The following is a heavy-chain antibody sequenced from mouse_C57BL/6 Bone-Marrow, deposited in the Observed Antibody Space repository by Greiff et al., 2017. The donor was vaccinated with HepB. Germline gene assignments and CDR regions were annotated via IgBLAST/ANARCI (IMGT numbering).Heavy chain of an antibody. Sequence: QVQLQQPGAELVKPGASVKLSCKASGYTFTSYWMQWVKQRPGQGLEWIGEIDPSDSYTNYNQKFKGKATLTVDTSSSTAYMQLSSLTSEDSAVYYCASIYGNYGGYFDVWGTGTTVTVSS. J-gene: IGHJ1*03. CDR1: GYTFTSYW. D-gene: IGHD2-1*01. CDR3: ASIYGNYGGYFDV. CDR2: IDPSDSYT. V-gene: IGHV1-50*01.